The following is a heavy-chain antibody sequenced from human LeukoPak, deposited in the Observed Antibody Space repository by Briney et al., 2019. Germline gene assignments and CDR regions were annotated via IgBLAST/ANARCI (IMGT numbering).Heavy chain of an antibody. CDR2: ISYDGSNK. V-gene: IGHV3-30-3*01. CDR3: TSGSSPYRIDY. D-gene: IGHD3-10*01. J-gene: IGHJ4*02. Sequence: GGSLRLSCAASGFTFSSYTMHWVRQAPGKGLEWVAVISYDGSNKYYADSVKGRFTISRDNSKNTLYLQMNSLRAKDTTIYYCTSGSSPYRIDYWGQGTLVTVSS. CDR1: GFTFSSYT.